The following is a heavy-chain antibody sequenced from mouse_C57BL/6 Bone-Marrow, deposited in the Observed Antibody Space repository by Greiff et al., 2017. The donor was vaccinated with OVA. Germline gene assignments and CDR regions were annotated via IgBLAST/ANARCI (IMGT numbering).Heavy chain of an antibody. V-gene: IGHV1-81*01. CDR1: GYTFTSYG. CDR2: IYPRSGNT. Sequence: VQGVESGAELARPGASVKLSCKASGYTFTSYGISWVKQRTGQGLEWIGEIYPRSGNTYYNEKFKGKATLTADKSSSTAYIELRSLTSEDSAVYFGARSTLLRDYWGQGTTLTVSS. CDR3: ARSTLLRDY. D-gene: IGHD1-2*01. J-gene: IGHJ2*01.